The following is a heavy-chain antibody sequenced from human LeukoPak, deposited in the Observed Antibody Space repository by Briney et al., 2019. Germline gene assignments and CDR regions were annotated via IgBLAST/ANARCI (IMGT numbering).Heavy chain of an antibody. V-gene: IGHV3-20*04. J-gene: IGHJ4*02. CDR2: INWNGGST. D-gene: IGHD6-19*01. CDR1: GFTFDDYG. Sequence: GGSLRLSCAASGFTFDDYGMSWVRQAPGKGLEWVSGINWNGGSTGYADSVKGRFTISRVNAKNSLYLQMNSLRAEDTALYYCARDLRVAVAGTFDYWGQGTLVTVSS. CDR3: ARDLRVAVAGTFDY.